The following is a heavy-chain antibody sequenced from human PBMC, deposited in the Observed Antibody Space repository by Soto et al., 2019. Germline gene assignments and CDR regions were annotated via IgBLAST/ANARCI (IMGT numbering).Heavy chain of an antibody. Sequence: QITLNESGPTLVKPTQTLTLTCTFSGFSLSTRDVGVGWIRQPPGKALEWLGVIYWDDDKSYSPSLKSRLTITKDTSKNQVVLRMTKMDPVDTATYYCAHCRGGLASFWGQGTLVTVSS. V-gene: IGHV2-5*02. J-gene: IGHJ4*02. CDR2: IYWDDDK. D-gene: IGHD2-2*01. CDR3: AHCRGGLASF. CDR1: GFSLSTRDVG.